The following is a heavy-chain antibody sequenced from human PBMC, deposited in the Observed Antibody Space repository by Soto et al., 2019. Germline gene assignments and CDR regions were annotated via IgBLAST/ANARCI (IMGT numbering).Heavy chain of an antibody. CDR1: GFTFSSYA. CDR2: ISYDGSNK. J-gene: IGHJ4*02. Sequence: QVQLVESGGGVVQPWRSLRLSCAASGFTFSSYAMHWVRQAPGKGLEWVAVISYDGSNKYYADSVKGRFTISRDNSKNTLYLQMNSLRAEDTAVYYCARVPSSSGRAHFDYWGQGTLVTVSS. CDR3: ARVPSSSGRAHFDY. D-gene: IGHD2-15*01. V-gene: IGHV3-30-3*01.